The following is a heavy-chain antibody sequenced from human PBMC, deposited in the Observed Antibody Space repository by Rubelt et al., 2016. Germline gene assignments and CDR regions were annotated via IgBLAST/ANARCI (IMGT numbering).Heavy chain of an antibody. CDR3: ARGSVMDYHDAFDI. V-gene: IGHV4-31*03. J-gene: IGHJ3*02. D-gene: IGHD3-16*01. CDR2: IHYSGST. Sequence: QVQLQESGPGLVKPSQTLSLTCTVSGGSISSGGYYWSWIRQHPGKGLEWIGYIHYSGSTYYNPSRKSRVTISVDTSKNQFSLKLSSVTAADTAVYYCARGSVMDYHDAFDIWGQGTMVTVSS. CDR1: GGSISSGGYY.